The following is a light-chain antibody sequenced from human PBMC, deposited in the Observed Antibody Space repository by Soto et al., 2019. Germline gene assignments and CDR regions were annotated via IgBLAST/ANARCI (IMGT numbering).Light chain of an antibody. CDR3: QQYGGSPRT. CDR2: GAS. CDR1: QSVSSSS. J-gene: IGKJ1*01. V-gene: IGKV3-20*01. Sequence: EIVLTQSPGTLSLSPGERATLSCRASQSVSSSSLAWYQQKRGQAPRLLIHGASNRATGIPDRFSGSGSGTDFTIKIRRLEPADFAVYYCQQYGGSPRTFGQGNQVEVK.